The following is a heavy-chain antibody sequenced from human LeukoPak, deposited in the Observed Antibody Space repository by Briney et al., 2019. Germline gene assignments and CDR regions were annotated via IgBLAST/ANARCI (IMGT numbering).Heavy chain of an antibody. J-gene: IGHJ5*02. CDR2: INPNSGGT. D-gene: IGHD2-2*01. CDR3: AISANIVVVPAANWFDP. V-gene: IGHV1-2*02. CDR1: GYTFTGYH. Sequence: ASVKVSCKASGYTFTGYHMHWVRQAPGQGLEWMGWINPNSGGTNYAQKFQGRVTMTRDTSISTAYMELSRLRSDDTAVYYCAISANIVVVPAANWFDPWGQGTLVTVSS.